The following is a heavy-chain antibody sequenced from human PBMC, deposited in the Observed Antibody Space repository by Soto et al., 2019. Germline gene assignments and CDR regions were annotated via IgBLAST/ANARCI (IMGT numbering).Heavy chain of an antibody. V-gene: IGHV1-69*06. CDR3: ARGGALSTSWYWGDGLDS. J-gene: IGHJ4*02. D-gene: IGHD2-2*01. CDR1: GYSFSSHA. CDR2: IIPVFGTP. Sequence: GASVKVSCKASGYSFSSHAITWVRQAPGQGLEWMGGIIPVFGTPNYAQKFQGRLTITADKSTNTSYMELRSLTSEDTAVYYCARGGALSTSWYWGDGLDSWGQGTQVTVSS.